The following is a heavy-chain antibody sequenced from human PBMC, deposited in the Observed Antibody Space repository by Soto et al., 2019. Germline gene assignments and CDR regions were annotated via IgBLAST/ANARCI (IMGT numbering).Heavy chain of an antibody. J-gene: IGHJ4*01. CDR2: ISVSGSIK. V-gene: IGHV3-48*02. Sequence: EVQLVESGGGLVQPGTSLRLSCAASGFTFSSYSMNWVRRAPGKGLEWVSFISVSGSIKYYADSVRGRFTISRDNAKNSLFLEMNSLTDEDSAVYYCARDQFHYDHNHPYYFDFWGQGTLVAVSS. CDR3: ARDQFHYDHNHPYYFDF. D-gene: IGHD3-22*01. CDR1: GFTFSSYS.